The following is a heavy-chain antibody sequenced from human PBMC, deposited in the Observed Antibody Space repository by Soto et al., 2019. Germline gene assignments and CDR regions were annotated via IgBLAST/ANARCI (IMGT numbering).Heavy chain of an antibody. CDR1: GYTFTSYA. V-gene: IGHV1-3*01. CDR2: INAGNGNT. CDR3: ARDGIVVVPAAYKNWFDP. J-gene: IGHJ5*02. Sequence: ASVKVSCKASGYTFTSYAMHWVRQAPGQRLEWMGWINAGNGNTKYSQKFQGRVTITRDTSASTAYMELSSLRPEDTAVYYCARDGIVVVPAAYKNWFDPWGQGTLVTVSS. D-gene: IGHD2-2*01.